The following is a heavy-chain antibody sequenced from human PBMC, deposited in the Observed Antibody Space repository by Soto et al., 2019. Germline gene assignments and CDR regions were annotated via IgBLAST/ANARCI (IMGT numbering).Heavy chain of an antibody. J-gene: IGHJ3*02. CDR2: INAYNGDT. D-gene: IGHD2-8*01. V-gene: IGHV1-18*04. CDR1: GYRFIDFF. Sequence: DSVKVSCKASGYRFIDFFIHFVRQAPGQGLEWMGWINAYNGDTNYAQKLQGRVIMTTDTSTSTAYMELRSLRSDDTAVYYCARDVYLRETARAFDIWGQGTMVTVSS. CDR3: ARDVYLRETARAFDI.